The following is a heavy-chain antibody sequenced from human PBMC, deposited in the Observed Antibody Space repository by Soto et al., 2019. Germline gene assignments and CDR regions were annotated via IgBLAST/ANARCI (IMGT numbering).Heavy chain of an antibody. CDR3: ARHYICRGGDCYYYGRDV. V-gene: IGHV5-10-1*01. Sequence: GESLKISCKGSGYSFTKYWISWVRQMPGKGLEWMGRIDPSDSYINYSPSFQGHVTISADKSINTAYLQWSSLRASDTAIYYCARHYICRGGDCYYYGRDVCGQGTTVTVSS. CDR1: GYSFTKYW. CDR2: IDPSDSYI. J-gene: IGHJ6*02. D-gene: IGHD3-16*01.